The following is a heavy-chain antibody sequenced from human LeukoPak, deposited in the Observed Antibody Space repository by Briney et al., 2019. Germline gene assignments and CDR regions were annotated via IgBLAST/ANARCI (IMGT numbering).Heavy chain of an antibody. CDR3: ARARGIAYAFDY. CDR2: IYYSGST. D-gene: IGHD2-21*01. CDR1: GGSISSHY. Sequence: SETLSLTCTVSGGSISSHYWSWIRQPPGKGLEWIGYIYYSGSTNYNPSLKSRVTISVDTSKNQFSLKLSSVTAADTAVYYCARARGIAYAFDYWGQGTLVTVSS. V-gene: IGHV4-59*11. J-gene: IGHJ4*02.